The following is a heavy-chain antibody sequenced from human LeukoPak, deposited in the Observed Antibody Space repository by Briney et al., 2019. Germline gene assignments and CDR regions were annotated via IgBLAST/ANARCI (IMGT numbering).Heavy chain of an antibody. D-gene: IGHD3-22*01. CDR3: AKDGVYYDSIGVGGFLDY. Sequence: GGSLRLSCAASGFTFSSYGMHWVRQAPGKGLEWVAVISYDGSNKYYADPVKGRFTISRDNSKNTLYLQMNSLRAEDTAVYYCAKDGVYYDSIGVGGFLDYWGQGTLVTVSS. CDR2: ISYDGSNK. J-gene: IGHJ4*02. V-gene: IGHV3-30*18. CDR1: GFTFSSYG.